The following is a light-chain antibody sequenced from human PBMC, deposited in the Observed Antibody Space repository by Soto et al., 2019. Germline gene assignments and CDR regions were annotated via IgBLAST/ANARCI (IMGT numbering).Light chain of an antibody. V-gene: IGLV2-23*02. CDR3: CSHVGGSSPQWV. J-gene: IGLJ3*02. Sequence: QSALTQPASVSGSPGQSITFSCTGTSNDVGGYNLVSWFQQHPGKAPKLMISEVNKRPSGVSTRFSGSKSANSASLTISGLQAEDEADYYCCSHVGGSSPQWVFGGGTKLTVL. CDR2: EVN. CDR1: SNDVGGYNL.